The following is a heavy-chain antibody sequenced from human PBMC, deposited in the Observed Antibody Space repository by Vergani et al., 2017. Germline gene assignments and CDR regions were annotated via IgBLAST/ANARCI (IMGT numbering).Heavy chain of an antibody. CDR1: GESIRSGSHY. V-gene: IGHV4-61*01. D-gene: IGHD2-15*01. Sequence: QVKLQESGPGLLKPSQTLSLTCTVSGESIRSGSHYWSWIRQPPGKGLEWIGYIYYSGSTNYNPSLKSRVTISVDTSKNQFSLKLSSVTAADTAVYYCARETRGGPTDYWGQGTLVTVSS. CDR2: IYYSGST. J-gene: IGHJ4*02. CDR3: ARETRGGPTDY.